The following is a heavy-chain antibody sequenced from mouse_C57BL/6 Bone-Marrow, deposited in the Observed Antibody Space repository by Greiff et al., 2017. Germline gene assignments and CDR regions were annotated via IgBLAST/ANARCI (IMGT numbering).Heavy chain of an antibody. D-gene: IGHD2-3*01. V-gene: IGHV1-50*01. Sequence: QVQLQQPGAELVKPGASVKLSCKASGYTFTSYWMQWVKQRPGQGLEWIGEIDPSDGYTNYNQKFKGKATLTVDTSSSTAYMQLSSLTSEDSAVSYRASIPYAGYYVGAMDYWGRGTSATVTS. CDR1: GYTFTSYW. CDR2: IDPSDGYT. J-gene: IGHJ4*01. CDR3: ASIPYAGYYVGAMDY.